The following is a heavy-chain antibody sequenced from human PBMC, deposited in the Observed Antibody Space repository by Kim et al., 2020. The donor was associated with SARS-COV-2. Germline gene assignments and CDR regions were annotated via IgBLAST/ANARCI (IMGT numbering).Heavy chain of an antibody. Sequence: GGSLRLSCAASGFTVSSNYMSWVRQAPGKGLEWVSVIYSGGSTYYADSVKGRFTISRDNSKNTLYLQMNSLRAEDTAVYYCARDASSGYYLEGAFDIWGQGTMVTVSS. CDR3: ARDASSGYYLEGAFDI. V-gene: IGHV3-53*01. J-gene: IGHJ3*02. CDR1: GFTVSSNY. D-gene: IGHD3-22*01. CDR2: IYSGGST.